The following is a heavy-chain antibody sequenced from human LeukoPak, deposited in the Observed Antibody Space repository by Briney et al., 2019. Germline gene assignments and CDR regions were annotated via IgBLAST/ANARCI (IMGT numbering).Heavy chain of an antibody. Sequence: GRSLRLSCAASGFTFSSYAMHWVRQAPGKGLEWVAVISYDGSNKYYADSVKGRFTISRDNSRDTLYLQTNSLRVEDTAVYYCARDLSGVNPFDYWGQGTLVTVSS. CDR3: ARDLSGVNPFDY. D-gene: IGHD2-8*01. CDR1: GFTFSSYA. V-gene: IGHV3-30*14. CDR2: ISYDGSNK. J-gene: IGHJ4*02.